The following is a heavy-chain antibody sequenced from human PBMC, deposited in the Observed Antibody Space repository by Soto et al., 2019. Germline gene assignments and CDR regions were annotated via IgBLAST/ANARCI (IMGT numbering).Heavy chain of an antibody. J-gene: IGHJ4*02. CDR1: GFTFDDYT. D-gene: IGHD4-17*01. CDR2: ISWDGANT. CDR3: AKDTSWTIDY. V-gene: IGHV3-43*01. Sequence: GGSLRISCAASGFTFDDYTMHWVRQAPGKGLEWVSMISWDGANTYYADSVKGRFTISRDNSKNSLYLQMNSLRTEDTALYYCAKDTSWTIDYWGQGTLVTVSS.